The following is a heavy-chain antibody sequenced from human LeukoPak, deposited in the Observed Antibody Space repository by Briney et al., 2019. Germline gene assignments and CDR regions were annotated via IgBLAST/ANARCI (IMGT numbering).Heavy chain of an antibody. Sequence: GSLRLSCAVSGFIVSRNDMAWVRQAPGKGLQWVSVLYTDGKTFYEDSMKGRFTISRDNSKNTLNLQINNLRDDDTAVYYCARAVAGLYFDYWGQGILVTVSS. D-gene: IGHD6-19*01. CDR1: GFIVSRND. CDR3: ARAVAGLYFDY. J-gene: IGHJ4*02. V-gene: IGHV3-53*01. CDR2: LYTDGKT.